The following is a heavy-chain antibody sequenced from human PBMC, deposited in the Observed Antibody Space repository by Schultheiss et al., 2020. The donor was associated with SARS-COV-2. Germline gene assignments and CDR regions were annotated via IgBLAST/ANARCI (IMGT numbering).Heavy chain of an antibody. D-gene: IGHD3-16*01. V-gene: IGHV4-34*01. J-gene: IGHJ4*02. Sequence: SETLSLTCAVYGGSFSGYYWSWIRQPPGKGLEWIGEINHSGSTYYNPSLKSRVTISVDTSKNQFSLKLSSVTAADTAVYYCARHAGRIYDYIWGSSHYFDYWGQGTLVTVSS. CDR3: ARHAGRIYDYIWGSSHYFDY. CDR1: GGSFSGYY. CDR2: INHSGST.